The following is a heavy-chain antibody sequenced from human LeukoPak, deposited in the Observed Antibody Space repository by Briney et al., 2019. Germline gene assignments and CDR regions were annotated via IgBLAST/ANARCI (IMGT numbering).Heavy chain of an antibody. CDR3: ARDPIKVRLLPDAFDI. J-gene: IGHJ3*02. D-gene: IGHD2-21*02. V-gene: IGHV3-33*01. CDR2: IWYDGSNK. CDR1: GFTFSSYG. Sequence: PGGSLRLSCAASGFTFSSYGMHWVRQAPGKGLEWVAVIWYDGSNKYYADSVKGRFTISRDNSKNTLYLQMNSLRAEDTAVYYCARDPIKVRLLPDAFDIWGQGTMVTVSS.